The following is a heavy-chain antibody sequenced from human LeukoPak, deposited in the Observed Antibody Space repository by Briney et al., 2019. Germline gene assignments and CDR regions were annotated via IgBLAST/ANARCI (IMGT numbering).Heavy chain of an antibody. Sequence: PGGSLRLSCSASGFTFSDHALHWVRQAPGKGLEYVSAIGSKGTGTYYADSVKGRFTISRGNSKNTLYLHMNSLRAEDTAMYFCVRARSDSSGYYYGDWGQGTLVTVSS. CDR2: IGSKGTGT. CDR3: VRARSDSSGYYYGD. CDR1: GFTFSDHA. J-gene: IGHJ4*02. D-gene: IGHD3-22*01. V-gene: IGHV3-64D*09.